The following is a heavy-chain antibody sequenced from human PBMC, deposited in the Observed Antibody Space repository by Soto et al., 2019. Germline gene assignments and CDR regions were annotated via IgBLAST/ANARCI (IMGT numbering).Heavy chain of an antibody. J-gene: IGHJ4*02. Sequence: SETLSLTCTVSGGSISSYYWSWIRQPPGKGLEWIGYIYYSGSTNYNPSLKSRVTISVDTSKNQFSLKLSSVTAADTAVYYCARLSYIWGRPDYWGQGTLVTVSS. CDR2: IYYSGST. CDR1: GGSISSYY. D-gene: IGHD3-16*01. CDR3: ARLSYIWGRPDY. V-gene: IGHV4-59*08.